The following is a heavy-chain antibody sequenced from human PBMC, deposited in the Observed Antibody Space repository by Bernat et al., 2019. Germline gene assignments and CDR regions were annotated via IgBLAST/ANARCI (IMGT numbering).Heavy chain of an antibody. CDR3: ARGLNSGSYHGGSWFDP. CDR2: INHSGST. J-gene: IGHJ5*02. CDR1: GGSFSGYY. D-gene: IGHD1-26*01. Sequence: QVQLQQWGAGLLKPSETLSLTCAVYGGSFSGYYWSWIRQPPGKGLEWTGEINHSGSTNYNPSLKSRVTISVDTSKNQFSLKLSSVTAADTAVYYCARGLNSGSYHGGSWFDPWGQGTLVTVSS. V-gene: IGHV4-34*01.